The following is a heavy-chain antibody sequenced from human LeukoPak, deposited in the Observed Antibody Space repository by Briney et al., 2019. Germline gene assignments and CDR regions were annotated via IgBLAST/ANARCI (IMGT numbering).Heavy chain of an antibody. D-gene: IGHD6-19*01. CDR1: GGSISSTSYF. J-gene: IGHJ2*01. Sequence: ASETLSLTCTVSGGSISSTSYFWGWIRQPPGKGLEWIGYISTSGSTDYSPSLKSRVTISVDRSKNQCSLNLSSVTAADTAVYYCARHDEGSGWYRSYIDLWGRGTLVIVSS. CDR2: ISTSGST. V-gene: IGHV4-61*05. CDR3: ARHDEGSGWYRSYIDL.